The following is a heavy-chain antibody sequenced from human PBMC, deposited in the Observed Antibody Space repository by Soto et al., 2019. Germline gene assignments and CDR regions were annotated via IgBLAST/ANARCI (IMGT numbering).Heavy chain of an antibody. CDR1: GFMFSSYW. J-gene: IGHJ3*02. V-gene: IGHV3-7*05. CDR2: IKRDGSEK. D-gene: IGHD3-3*01. CDR3: ARDPYDGIFGDFDI. Sequence: GGSLRLSCVASGFMFSSYWMTWVRQAPGEGLEWVANIKRDGSEKQYVDSVKGRFTISRDNAKSSLYLQIDSLRADDTAVYFCARDPYDGIFGDFDIWGQGTMVTVSS.